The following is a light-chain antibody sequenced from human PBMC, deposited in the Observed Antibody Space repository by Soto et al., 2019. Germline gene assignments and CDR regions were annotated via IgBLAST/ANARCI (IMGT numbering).Light chain of an antibody. V-gene: IGKV3-15*01. CDR3: QQYNNFWT. CDR2: GAS. CDR1: QSVSSN. J-gene: IGKJ1*01. Sequence: EIVMTQSPATLSVSPGETATLSCWASQSVSSNLAWYQQKPGQAARLLIYGASTRATDIPARFSGSGSGTEFTLPISSLQSEDFAVYYCQQYNNFWTFGQGTKVEIK.